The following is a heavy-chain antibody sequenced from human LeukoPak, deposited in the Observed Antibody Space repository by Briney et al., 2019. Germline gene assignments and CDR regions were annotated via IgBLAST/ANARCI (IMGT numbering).Heavy chain of an antibody. J-gene: IGHJ6*03. CDR1: GFTFSSYA. CDR2: ISGSGGST. Sequence: GGSLRLSCAASGFTFSSYAMSWVRQAPGKGLEWVSAISGSGGSTYYADSVKGRFTISRDNSKNTLYLQMNSLRAEDTAVYYCAKDGYDSSGYSIYYYYYMDVWGKGTTVTISS. CDR3: AKDGYDSSGYSIYYYYYMDV. D-gene: IGHD3-22*01. V-gene: IGHV3-23*01.